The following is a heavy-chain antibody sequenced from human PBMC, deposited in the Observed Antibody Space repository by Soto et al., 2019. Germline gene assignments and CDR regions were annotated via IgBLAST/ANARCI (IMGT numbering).Heavy chain of an antibody. CDR1: GFTFSSYG. V-gene: IGHV3-33*01. CDR3: ARGVIQLWPRPGNYFDY. Sequence: PGWSLRLSCAASGFTFSSYGMHWVRQAPGKGLEWVAVIWYDGSNKYYADSVKGRFTISRDNSKNTLYPQMNSLRAEDTAVYYCARGVIQLWPRPGNYFDYWGQGTLVTVSS. D-gene: IGHD5-18*01. J-gene: IGHJ4*02. CDR2: IWYDGSNK.